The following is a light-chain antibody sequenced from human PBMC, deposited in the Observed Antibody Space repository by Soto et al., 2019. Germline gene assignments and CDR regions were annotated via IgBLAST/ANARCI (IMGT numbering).Light chain of an antibody. CDR1: QSVSSN. CDR3: QQYNNWPPANT. J-gene: IGKJ2*01. CDR2: GAS. Sequence: EIVMTQSPATLSVSPGERATLSCRASQSVSSNLAWYQQKPGQAPRLLIYGASTRATGFPARFSGSGSGTELTLTISSLQSEDIAVYYCQQYNNWPPANTFGQGTKLEIK. V-gene: IGKV3-15*01.